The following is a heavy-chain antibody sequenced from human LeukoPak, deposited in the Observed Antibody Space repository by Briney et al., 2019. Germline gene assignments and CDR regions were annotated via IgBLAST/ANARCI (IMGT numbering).Heavy chain of an antibody. CDR3: AREWELLHAFDI. V-gene: IGHV4-4*07. Sequence: SETLSLTCSVSGGSISSYYWSWIWQPAGKGLEWIGRIYTSGSTNYNPSLKSRVTMSVDTSKNQFSLKLSSVTAADTAVYYCAREWELLHAFDIWGQGTMVTVSS. CDR1: GGSISSYY. D-gene: IGHD1-26*01. J-gene: IGHJ3*02. CDR2: IYTSGST.